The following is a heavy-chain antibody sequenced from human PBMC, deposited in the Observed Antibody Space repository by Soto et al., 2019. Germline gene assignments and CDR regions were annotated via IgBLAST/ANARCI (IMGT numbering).Heavy chain of an antibody. D-gene: IGHD5-18*01. CDR1: GGSISSGGYS. J-gene: IGHJ5*02. V-gene: IGHV4-30-2*05. CDR2: IYYSGST. Sequence: SETLSLTCAVSGGSISSGGYSWGWIRQPPGKGLEWIGYIYYSGSTYYNPSLKSRVTISVDTSKNQFSLKLSSVTAADTAVYYCARDYFERGYSYGSTSNWFDPWGQGTLVTVSS. CDR3: ARDYFERGYSYGSTSNWFDP.